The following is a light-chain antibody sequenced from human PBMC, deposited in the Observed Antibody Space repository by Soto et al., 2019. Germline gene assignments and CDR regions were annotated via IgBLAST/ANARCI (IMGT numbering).Light chain of an antibody. J-gene: IGKJ2*01. V-gene: IGKV1-12*01. CDR1: QDSSRW. CDR2: VAS. CDR3: QQANRFPYT. Sequence: DIQMTQSPSSVSASVGDRVTIACRASQDSSRWLACYQQQPGKAPRLLIHVASILHSGVPSRFIGSGSGTDFTLTIGSLQPEDFATSYCQQANRFPYTFGQGTKLEIK.